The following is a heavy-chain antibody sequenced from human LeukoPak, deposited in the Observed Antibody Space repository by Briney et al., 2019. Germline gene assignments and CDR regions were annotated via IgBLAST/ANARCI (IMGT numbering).Heavy chain of an antibody. CDR1: GYTFTGYY. J-gene: IGHJ4*02. D-gene: IGHD6-19*01. CDR2: INPNSGGT. V-gene: IGHV1-2*02. Sequence: ASVKVSCKASGYTFTGYYMHWVRQAPGQGLEWMGWINPNSGGTNYAQKFQGRVTMTRDTSISTAYMELSRLRSDDTAVYYCARSLRGGWYNSGTNDYWGQGTLVTVSS. CDR3: ARSLRGGWYNSGTNDY.